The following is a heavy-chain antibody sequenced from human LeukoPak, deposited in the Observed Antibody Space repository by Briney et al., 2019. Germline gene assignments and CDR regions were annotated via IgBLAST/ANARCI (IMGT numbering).Heavy chain of an antibody. D-gene: IGHD5-24*01. CDR3: AREVETAAYFDY. Sequence: GGSLRLSCAASGFTFSSYAMHWVRQAPGKGLEWVAVISYDGSNKYYADSVKGRFTISRDNSKNTLYLQMNSLRAEDTAVYYCAREVETAAYFDYWGQGTLVTVSS. CDR1: GFTFSSYA. CDR2: ISYDGSNK. J-gene: IGHJ4*02. V-gene: IGHV3-30-3*01.